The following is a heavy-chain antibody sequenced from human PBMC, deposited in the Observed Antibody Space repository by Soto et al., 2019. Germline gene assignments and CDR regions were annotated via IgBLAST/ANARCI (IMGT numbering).Heavy chain of an antibody. Sequence: SGGSLRLSCAASGFTFSSYWMSWVRQAPGKGLEWVANIKQDGSEKYYVDSVKGRFTISRDNAKNSLYLQMNSLRAEDTAVYYCARAPYSSGWYEGLYYYGMDVWGQGTTVTVSS. D-gene: IGHD6-19*01. CDR2: IKQDGSEK. V-gene: IGHV3-7*03. J-gene: IGHJ6*02. CDR1: GFTFSSYW. CDR3: ARAPYSSGWYEGLYYYGMDV.